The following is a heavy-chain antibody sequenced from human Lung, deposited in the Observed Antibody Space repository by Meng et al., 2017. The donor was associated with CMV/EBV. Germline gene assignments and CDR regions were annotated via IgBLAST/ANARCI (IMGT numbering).Heavy chain of an antibody. D-gene: IGHD3-22*01. CDR3: AKDHDSSWGIMDV. V-gene: IGHV3-43D*03. J-gene: IGHJ6*02. Sequence: GGSLRLSCAASGFTFDNHAMHWVRQAPGKGLEWVSLISWDGGSTSYADSVKGRFTISRDNSKNSLFLQMNNLRPEDSALYYCAKDHDSSWGIMDVWGQGTXVTVSS. CDR1: GFTFDNHA. CDR2: ISWDGGST.